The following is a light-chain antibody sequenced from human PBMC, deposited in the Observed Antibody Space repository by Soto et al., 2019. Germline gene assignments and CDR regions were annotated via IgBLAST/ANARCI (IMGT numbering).Light chain of an antibody. CDR3: QQYNTYPLT. V-gene: IGKV1-5*03. J-gene: IGKJ4*01. Sequence: DIPMTQSPSTLSASVGDRVTITCRASQSISTWLAWYQQKPVKAPKLLIYKASSLEGGVPSRFGGSGSGTLFNITISSLHPDDFATYYCQQYNTYPLTFGGGTTVDIK. CDR2: KAS. CDR1: QSISTW.